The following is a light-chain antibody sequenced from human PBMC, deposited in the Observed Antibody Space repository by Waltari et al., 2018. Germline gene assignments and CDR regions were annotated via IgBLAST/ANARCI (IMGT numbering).Light chain of an antibody. CDR3: QHRDHWPPIT. CDR1: QSVSSSY. V-gene: IGKV3D-20*02. J-gene: IGKJ3*01. Sequence: EIVLTQSPVTLSLSPGERATLSCRASQSVSSSYLAWYQQKPGQAPRLLIYGASTRATGIPARFSGSGSGTDFTLTISSLEPEDFAVYYCQHRDHWPPITFGPGTKVDIK. CDR2: GAS.